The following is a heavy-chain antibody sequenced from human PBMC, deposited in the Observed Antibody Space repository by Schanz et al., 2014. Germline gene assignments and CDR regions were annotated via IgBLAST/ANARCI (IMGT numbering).Heavy chain of an antibody. J-gene: IGHJ4*02. CDR3: AADLWFGAVWGVW. V-gene: IGHV3-15*01. CDR1: GFAFSSFA. CDR2: IKSKTDGGAK. Sequence: EVQLVESGGGLIQPGGSLRLSCAASGFAFSSFAMTWVRQAPGKGLQWVARIKSKTDGGAKDYAAPAKGRFTTSTDDSKNTVSLQINSLHAEDSAVYFCAADLWFGAVWGVWWGQGTLVTVSS. D-gene: IGHD3-10*01.